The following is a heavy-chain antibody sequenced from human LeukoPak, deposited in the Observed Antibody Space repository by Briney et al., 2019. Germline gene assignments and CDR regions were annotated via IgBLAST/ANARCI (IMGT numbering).Heavy chain of an antibody. V-gene: IGHV3-9*01. D-gene: IGHD3-22*01. Sequence: GRSLRLSCAASGFTFDDYAMHWLRQAPGKGLEWVSGINWNSGIIGYADSVKGRFTISRDNAKNSLYLQMNSLRTEDTALYYCAAGYDSSGYHVRYFEYWGQGTLVTVSS. CDR1: GFTFDDYA. J-gene: IGHJ4*02. CDR2: INWNSGII. CDR3: AAGYDSSGYHVRYFEY.